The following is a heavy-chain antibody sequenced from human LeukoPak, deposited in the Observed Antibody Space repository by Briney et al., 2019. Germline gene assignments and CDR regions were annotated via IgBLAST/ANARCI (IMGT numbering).Heavy chain of an antibody. CDR2: ISSSSSYI. D-gene: IGHD2-2*02. CDR3: ARDLIWDCSSTSCYKNWFDP. J-gene: IGHJ5*02. CDR1: GFTFSSYS. Sequence: PGGSLRLSCAASGFTFSSYSMNWVHQAPGKGLEWVSSISSSSSYIYYADSVKGRFTISRDNAKNSLYLQMNSLRAEDTAVYYCARDLIWDCSSTSCYKNWFDPWGQGTLVTVSS. V-gene: IGHV3-21*01.